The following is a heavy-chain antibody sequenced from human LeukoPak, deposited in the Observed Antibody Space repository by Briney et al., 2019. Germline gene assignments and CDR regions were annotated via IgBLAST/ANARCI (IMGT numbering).Heavy chain of an antibody. Sequence: GASVKVSCKASGYTFTSYDINWVRQATGQGLEWMGWMNPNSGNTGYAQKFQGRVTMTRNTSISTAYMELSSLRSEDTAVYYCAREGGITMVRGVIITLPPDYWGQGTLVTVSS. V-gene: IGHV1-8*01. CDR2: MNPNSGNT. CDR3: AREGGITMVRGVIITLPPDY. CDR1: GYTFTSYD. D-gene: IGHD3-10*01. J-gene: IGHJ4*02.